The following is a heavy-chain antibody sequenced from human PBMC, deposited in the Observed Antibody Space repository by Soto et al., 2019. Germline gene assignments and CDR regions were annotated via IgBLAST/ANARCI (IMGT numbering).Heavy chain of an antibody. CDR2: INSDGSST. CDR3: AGSWNF. D-gene: IGHD2-15*01. J-gene: IGHJ4*02. V-gene: IGHV3-74*01. CDR1: GFTFSNAW. Sequence: GGSLRLSCAASGFTFSNAWINWVRQAPGKGLEWVSRINSDGSSTSYGDSVKGRFTISRDNAKNTLYLQMNSLRADDTAVYYCAGSWNFWGQGTLVTVSS.